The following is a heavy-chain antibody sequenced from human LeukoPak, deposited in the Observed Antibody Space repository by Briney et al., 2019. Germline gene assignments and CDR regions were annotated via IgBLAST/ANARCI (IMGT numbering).Heavy chain of an antibody. CDR1: GFTFSHAW. CDR3: TTIRGFCSGRSCLGY. V-gene: IGHV3-15*01. J-gene: IGHJ4*02. D-gene: IGHD2-15*01. CDR2: IKSKTDGGTT. Sequence: GGSLRLSCAVSGFTFSHAWMSWVRQAPGKGLEWVGRIKSKTDGGTTDYAAPVKGRFTISRDDSKNTLNLQMNSLKSEDTAVYYCTTIRGFCSGRSCLGYWGLGTLVTVSS.